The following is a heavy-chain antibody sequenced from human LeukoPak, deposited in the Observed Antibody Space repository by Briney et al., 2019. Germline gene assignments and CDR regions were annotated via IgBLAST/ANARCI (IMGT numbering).Heavy chain of an antibody. CDR1: GYSISSTYY. D-gene: IGHD6-6*01. CDR3: ARDRSVGVLPAPPFDF. J-gene: IGHJ4*02. V-gene: IGHV4-38-2*02. CDR2: VFHSENT. Sequence: PSETLSLTCTVSGYSISSTYYWGWIRQPPGKGLEWVGSVFHSENTYYNPSLKSRLTISADTSKNQFSLTLTSVTAADTAVYYCARDRSVGVLPAPPFDFWGQGTLVTVSS.